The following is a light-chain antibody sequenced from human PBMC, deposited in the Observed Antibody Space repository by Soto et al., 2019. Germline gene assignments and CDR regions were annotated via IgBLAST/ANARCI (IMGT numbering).Light chain of an antibody. CDR1: SSDVGRYNF. CDR3: DPYAGSNNHV. J-gene: IGLJ1*01. CDR2: DVN. V-gene: IGLV2-8*01. Sequence: QSALTQPPSASGSPGQSVTISCTGTSSDVGRYNFVSWYQHHPGKAPKLLIYDVNKRPSGVPDRFSGSKSGNTASLTVSGLQAEDEADYYCDPYAGSNNHVFGTGTKVTVL.